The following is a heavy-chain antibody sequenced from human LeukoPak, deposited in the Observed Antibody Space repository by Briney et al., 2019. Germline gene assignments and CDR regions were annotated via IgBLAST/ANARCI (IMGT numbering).Heavy chain of an antibody. J-gene: IGHJ4*02. D-gene: IGHD2-2*01. CDR3: AKIPKGGYFDY. CDR1: GFTFNNYA. V-gene: IGHV3-23*01. CDR2: ISPSGDST. Sequence: GGSLRLSCAASGFTFNNYAMNWVRQAPGKGLEWVSHISPSGDSTYYADSVKGRFTISRDSSKNTLSLQMNSLRAEDTAVCYCAKIPKGGYFDYWGQGTLVTVSS.